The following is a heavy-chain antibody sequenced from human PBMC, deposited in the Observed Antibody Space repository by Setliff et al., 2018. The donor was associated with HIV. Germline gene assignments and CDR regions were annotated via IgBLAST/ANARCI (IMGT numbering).Heavy chain of an antibody. V-gene: IGHV3-23*01. CDR1: GFTFSSYA. Sequence: PGGSLRLSCAASGFTFSSYAMSWVRQAPGKGLEWVSTISGSGGSAYYADSVKGRFTISRDNSKNTLYLQMNSLRPEDTAVYYCAKDFPPPNGMDVWGQGTTVTVSS. J-gene: IGHJ6*02. CDR2: ISGSGGSA. CDR3: AKDFPPPNGMDV.